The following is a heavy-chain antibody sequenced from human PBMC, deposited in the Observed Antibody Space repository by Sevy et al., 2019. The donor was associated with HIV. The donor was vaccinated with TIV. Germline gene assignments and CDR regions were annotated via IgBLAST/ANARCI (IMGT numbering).Heavy chain of an antibody. D-gene: IGHD3-22*01. CDR2: ISGSGSRT. J-gene: IGHJ6*03. CDR3: AKGGGGHYDPDEIGYYFYYYNMDV. V-gene: IGHV3-23*01. CDR1: GFSFDSYG. Sequence: GGSLRLSCAVSGFSFDSYGMTWVRQAPGKGLEWVSGISGSGSRTYYADSVKGRFIISRDNSKNTLDLQMNSLRSEDTATYYWAKGGGGHYDPDEIGYYFYYYNMDVWGKGTTVTVSS.